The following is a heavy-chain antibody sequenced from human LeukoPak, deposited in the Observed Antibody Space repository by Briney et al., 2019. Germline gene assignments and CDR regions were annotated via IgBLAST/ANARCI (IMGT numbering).Heavy chain of an antibody. CDR3: ARDRGYYGSGTNSYYYFMDV. CDR1: GFTFSSYA. V-gene: IGHV3-23*01. CDR2: ISGSGGST. D-gene: IGHD3-10*01. Sequence: GGSLRLSCAASGFTFSSYAMSWVRQAPGKGLEWVSAISGSGGSTYYADSVKGRFTISRDNSKNTLYLQMNSPRAEDTAVYYCARDRGYYGSGTNSYYYFMDVWGQGTTVTVSS. J-gene: IGHJ6*02.